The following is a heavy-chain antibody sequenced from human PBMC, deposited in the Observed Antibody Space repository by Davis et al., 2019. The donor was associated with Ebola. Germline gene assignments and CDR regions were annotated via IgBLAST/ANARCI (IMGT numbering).Heavy chain of an antibody. CDR3: AKDWPVAGPLDFGFDY. CDR2: ISDSSTTI. D-gene: IGHD6-19*01. V-gene: IGHV3-48*01. J-gene: IGHJ4*02. CDR1: GFTFSAYS. Sequence: GESLKISCAASGFTFSAYSMNWVRQAPGKGLEWVSYISDSSTTIYYADSVKGRFTISRDNSKNTLYLQMNSLRAEDTAVYYCAKDWPVAGPLDFGFDYWGQGTLVTVSS.